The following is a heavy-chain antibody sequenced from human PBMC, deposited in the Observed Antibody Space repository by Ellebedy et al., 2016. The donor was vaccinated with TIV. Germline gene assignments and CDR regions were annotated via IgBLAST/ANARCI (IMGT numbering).Heavy chain of an antibody. D-gene: IGHD4-17*01. J-gene: IGHJ5*01. CDR1: GFSFRNYW. CDR2: IYQDGSEK. CDR3: ARRGSYGDYAVQVNNWFDS. Sequence: GESLKISCAASGFSFRNYWMGWVRQAPGKGLEWVANIYQDGSEKYYVDSVKGRFTISRDNAKNSLYLQMHSLRVEDTALYYCARRGSYGDYAVQVNNWFDSWGQGTLVTV. V-gene: IGHV3-7*01.